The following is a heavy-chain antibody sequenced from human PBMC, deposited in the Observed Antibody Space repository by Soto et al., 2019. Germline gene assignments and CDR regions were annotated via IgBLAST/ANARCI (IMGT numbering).Heavy chain of an antibody. J-gene: IGHJ4*02. D-gene: IGHD5-18*01. CDR2: IYYSGST. CDR1: GGSISTGGYY. CDR3: ARGLSVTVFDN. V-gene: IGHV4-31*03. Sequence: QVQLQESGPGLVKPSQTLSLTCTVSGGSISTGGYYWTWIRQHPGKGLEWIGYIYYSGSTYYNPSLKGRVTITVDTSKNQSSLKLSSVTAADTSVYYCARGLSVTVFDNWGQGTQVTVSS.